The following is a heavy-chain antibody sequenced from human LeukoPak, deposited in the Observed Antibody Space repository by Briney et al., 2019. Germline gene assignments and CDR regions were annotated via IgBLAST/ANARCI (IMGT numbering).Heavy chain of an antibody. CDR3: ARDPSSYYDSSRVAFDI. CDR2: INPNNGGP. J-gene: IGHJ3*02. CDR1: GYTFTGYY. D-gene: IGHD3-22*01. V-gene: IGHV1-2*06. Sequence: ASVKVSCKASGYTFTGYYMHWVRQAPGQGLDWMGRINPNNGGPNYAQKFQGRVTMTRDTSISTVYMELSRLRSEDTAVYYCARDPSSYYDSSRVAFDIWGQGTMVTVSS.